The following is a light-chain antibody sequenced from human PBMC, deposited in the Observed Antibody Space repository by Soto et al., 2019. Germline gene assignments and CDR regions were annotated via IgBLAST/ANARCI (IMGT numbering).Light chain of an antibody. J-gene: IGKJ5*01. CDR2: GAS. CDR3: QHYNGYPQT. CDR1: QSVSSN. Sequence: EIVMTQSPATLSVSPGERATLSCRASQSVSSNLAWYQQKPGQAPRLLIYGASNRATGIPARFSGSGSGTDFTLTISSLQPEDFGTYYCQHYNGYPQTFGQGTRLEI. V-gene: IGKV3D-15*01.